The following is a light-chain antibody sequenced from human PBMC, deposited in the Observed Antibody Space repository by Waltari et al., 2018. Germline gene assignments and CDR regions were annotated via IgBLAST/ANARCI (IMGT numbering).Light chain of an antibody. J-gene: IGKJ3*01. CDR3: QQRSNWPVT. CDR1: QSVNRY. V-gene: IGKV3-11*01. Sequence: EIVLTQSPATLSLSPGQRATLSCRASQSVNRYLAWYQQKPGQAPRLLIYDASNRATGIPARFSGSGSGTDFTLTISSLESEDFTAYYCQQRSNWPVTFGPGTRVDIK. CDR2: DAS.